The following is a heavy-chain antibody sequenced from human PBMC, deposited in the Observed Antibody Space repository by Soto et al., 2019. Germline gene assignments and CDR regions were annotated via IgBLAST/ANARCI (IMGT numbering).Heavy chain of an antibody. Sequence: PGGSLRLSCAASGFTFSSYGMHWVRQAPGKGLEWVAVISYDGSNKYYADSVKGRFTISRDNSKNTLYLQMNSLRAEDTAVYYCAKDRGHNVLRFLEWLSPPNWFDPWGQGXLVTVSS. CDR3: AKDRGHNVLRFLEWLSPPNWFDP. CDR2: ISYDGSNK. J-gene: IGHJ5*02. V-gene: IGHV3-30*18. CDR1: GFTFSSYG. D-gene: IGHD3-3*01.